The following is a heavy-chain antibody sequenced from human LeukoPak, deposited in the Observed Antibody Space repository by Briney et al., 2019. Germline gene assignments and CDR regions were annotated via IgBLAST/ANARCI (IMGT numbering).Heavy chain of an antibody. V-gene: IGHV3-74*01. D-gene: IGHD3-22*01. CDR2: IDGGGSST. J-gene: IGHJ4*02. CDR1: GFTFSFHW. Sequence: GGSLRLSCGASGFTFSFHWMHWVRQVPGKGLVWVSRIDGGGSSTSYADSVKGRFSISRDNAKSTLYLQMSSLRAEDTAVYYCAKVGYDSSGYPSIHFDYWGQGTLVTVSS. CDR3: AKVGYDSSGYPSIHFDY.